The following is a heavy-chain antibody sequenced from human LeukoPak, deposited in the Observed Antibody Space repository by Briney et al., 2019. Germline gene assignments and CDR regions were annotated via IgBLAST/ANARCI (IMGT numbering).Heavy chain of an antibody. CDR3: ARDLYCTNGVCYDYCGMDV. CDR1: GYTFTGYY. V-gene: IGHV1-2*02. J-gene: IGHJ6*02. D-gene: IGHD2-8*01. CDR2: INPNSGGT. Sequence: GASVKVSCKASGYTFTGYYMHWVRQAPGQGLEWMGWINPNSGGTNYAQKFQGRVTMTRDTSISTAYMELSRLRSDDTAVYYCARDLYCTNGVCYDYCGMDVWGQGTTVTVSS.